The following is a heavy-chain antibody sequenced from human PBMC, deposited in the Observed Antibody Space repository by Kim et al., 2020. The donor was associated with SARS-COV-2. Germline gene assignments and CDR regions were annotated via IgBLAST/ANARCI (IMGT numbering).Heavy chain of an antibody. D-gene: IGHD3-22*01. CDR3: ASELYYYDSSEVDY. CDR1: GFTFSSYA. V-gene: IGHV3-30*04. J-gene: IGHJ4*02. Sequence: LSLTCAASGFTFSSYAMHWVRQAPGKGLEWVAVISYDGSNKYYADSVKGRFTISRDNSKNTLYLQMNSLRAEDTAVYYCASELYYYDSSEVDYWGQG. CDR2: ISYDGSNK.